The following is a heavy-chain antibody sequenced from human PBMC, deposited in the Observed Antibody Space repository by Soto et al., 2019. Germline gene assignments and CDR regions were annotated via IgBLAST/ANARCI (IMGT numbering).Heavy chain of an antibody. D-gene: IGHD6-6*01. CDR2: IYHSGST. V-gene: IGHV4-4*02. J-gene: IGHJ5*01. CDR3: ARASRAARPLAWFDY. CDR1: SGSISSSNW. Sequence: SETLSLTCAVSSGSISSSNWWSWVRQPPGKGLEWIGEIYHSGSTNYNPSLKSRVTISVDKPKNQFSLKLSSVTAADTAVYYCARASRAARPLAWFDYWGQGTLVTVSS.